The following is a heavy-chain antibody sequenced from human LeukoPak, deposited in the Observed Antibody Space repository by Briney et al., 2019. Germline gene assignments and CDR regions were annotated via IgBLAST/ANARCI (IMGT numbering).Heavy chain of an antibody. CDR1: GFTFSPHG. V-gene: IGHV3-30*03. CDR2: ISYDATFK. J-gene: IGHJ4*02. D-gene: IGHD2-15*01. Sequence: PGGSLRLSCAASGFTFSPHGMHWVRQPPGRGLEWLAMISYDATFKTYADSVKGRFTISRDNPRNTLYLQMNSLSSEDTAVYYCATRGCSGSSCYSADHWGQGTLVTVSS. CDR3: ATRGCSGSSCYSADH.